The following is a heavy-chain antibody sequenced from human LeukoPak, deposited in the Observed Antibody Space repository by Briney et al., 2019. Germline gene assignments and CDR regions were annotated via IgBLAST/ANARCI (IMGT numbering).Heavy chain of an antibody. CDR3: ARVRGYCSGGSCYQDAFDI. D-gene: IGHD2-15*01. Sequence: ASVKVSCKASGYTFTGYYMHWVRQAPGQGLEWMGWINPNSGGTNYAQKFQGRVTMNRDTSISTAYMELSRLRSDDTAVYYCARVRGYCSGGSCYQDAFDIWGQGTMVTVSS. V-gene: IGHV1-2*02. CDR1: GYTFTGYY. CDR2: INPNSGGT. J-gene: IGHJ3*02.